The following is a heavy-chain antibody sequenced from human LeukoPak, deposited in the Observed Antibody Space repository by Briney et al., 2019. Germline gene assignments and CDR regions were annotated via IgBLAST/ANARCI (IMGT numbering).Heavy chain of an antibody. CDR1: GFTFSTYW. D-gene: IGHD6-25*01. V-gene: IGHV3-74*01. CDR3: ARAGGYPYWYFDL. J-gene: IGHJ2*01. Sequence: GGSLRLSCAASGFTFSTYWMHWVRQAPGKGLVWVSHIKTGGIRATYADSVKGRFTIARDNAKNTLYLQLNSLRAEDTAVYYCARAGGYPYWYFDLWGRGTLVTVSS. CDR2: IKTGGIRA.